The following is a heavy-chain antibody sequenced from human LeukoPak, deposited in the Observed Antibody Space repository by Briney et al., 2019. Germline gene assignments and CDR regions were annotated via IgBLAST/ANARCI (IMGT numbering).Heavy chain of an antibody. D-gene: IGHD3-10*01. CDR3: ARDEGGRHYYGSGSRVY. J-gene: IGHJ4*02. Sequence: SGTLSLTCTVSGAPVSRNWWSWVRQPPGKGLGWIGEFHHSGGTNYNPSLKSRVTMSLDNSNNHFSLKLSSVTAADTAVYYCARDEGGRHYYGSGSRVYWGQGTLVTVSS. CDR1: GAPVSRNW. V-gene: IGHV4-4*02. CDR2: FHHSGGT.